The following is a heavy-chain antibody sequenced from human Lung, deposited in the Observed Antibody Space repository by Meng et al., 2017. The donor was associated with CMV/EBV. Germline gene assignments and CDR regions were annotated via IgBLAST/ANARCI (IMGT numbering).Heavy chain of an antibody. V-gene: IGHV4-30-4*01. J-gene: IGHJ4*02. Sequence: VQLQQPGPGLRTPSHTLSLTCTVSGGSISRGDYYWSWIRQPPGKGLEWIGYIYYTGSTYYNPSLKSRVIIPVDTSKNQFSLKLNSVTAADTAVYYCARVGGCSGGGCYHRLFDYWGQGTLVTVSS. CDR3: ARVGGCSGGGCYHRLFDY. CDR1: GGSISRGDYY. CDR2: IYYTGST. D-gene: IGHD2-15*01.